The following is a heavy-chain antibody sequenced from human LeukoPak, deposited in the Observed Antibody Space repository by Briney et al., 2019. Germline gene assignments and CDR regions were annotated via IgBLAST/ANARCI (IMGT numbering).Heavy chain of an antibody. D-gene: IGHD3-3*01. J-gene: IGHJ4*02. CDR3: AREPPYDFWRQNSFFDY. CDR1: GGSISSGSYY. V-gene: IGHV4-61*02. CDR2: IYTSGST. Sequence: SETLSLTCTVSGGSISSGSYYWSWIRQPAGKGLEWIGRIYTSGSTNYNPSLKSRVTISVDTSKNQFSLKLSSVTAADTAVYYCAREPPYDFWRQNSFFDYWGQGTLVTVSS.